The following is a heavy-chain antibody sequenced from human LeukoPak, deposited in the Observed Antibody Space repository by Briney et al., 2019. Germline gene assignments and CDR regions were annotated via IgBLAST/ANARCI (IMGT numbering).Heavy chain of an antibody. D-gene: IGHD3-10*01. CDR1: GFGVSHGY. J-gene: IGHJ4*02. CDR2: IKQDRSEK. Sequence: GGSLRLSCVESGFGVSHGYMSWVRQAPGKGLEWVANIKQDRSEKYYVDSVKGRFTISRDNSKNSLYLQMNSLRTEDTALYYCAKERGTSGYFDYWGQGTLVTVSS. CDR3: AKERGTSGYFDY. V-gene: IGHV3-7*03.